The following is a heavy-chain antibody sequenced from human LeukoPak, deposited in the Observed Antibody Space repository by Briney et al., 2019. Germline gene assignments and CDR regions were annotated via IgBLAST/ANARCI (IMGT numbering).Heavy chain of an antibody. CDR1: GGSISSSRDY. D-gene: IGHD1-26*01. J-gene: IGHJ4*02. CDR3: ARRGLKWELRGTLDY. CDR2: IYYSGST. V-gene: IGHV4-39*01. Sequence: PSETLSLTCTVSGGSISSSRDYCAWIRQPPGKGLGWDMNIYYSGSTYYSPSLKSRVTISVDTSKNQFSLKLMSVTAADTAVYYCARRGLKWELRGTLDYWGQGTLVTVSS.